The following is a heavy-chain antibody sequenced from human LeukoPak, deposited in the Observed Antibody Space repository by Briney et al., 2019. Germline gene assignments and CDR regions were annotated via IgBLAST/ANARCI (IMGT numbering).Heavy chain of an antibody. CDR3: AKEVDQMATITPFDS. D-gene: IGHD5-24*01. Sequence: GGSLRLSCAASGFTFSSYWMHWVRQAPGKGLVWVSRINSDGSSTSYADSVKGRFTISRDNSKNTLYLRMNSLRVEDTAVYYCAKEVDQMATITPFDSWGQGTLVTVSS. V-gene: IGHV3-74*01. CDR1: GFTFSSYW. CDR2: INSDGSST. J-gene: IGHJ4*02.